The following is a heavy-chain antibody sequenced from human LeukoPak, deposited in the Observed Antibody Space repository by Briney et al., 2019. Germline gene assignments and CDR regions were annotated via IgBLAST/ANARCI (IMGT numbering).Heavy chain of an antibody. Sequence: GGSLRLSCAASGFTFSSYGMHWVRQAPGKGLEWVAVISYDGSNKYYADSVKGRFTISRDNSKNTLYLQMNSLRAEDTAVYYCAREAYYDSSGYASPGRAEEGAYFDYWGQGTLVTVSS. CDR2: ISYDGSNK. D-gene: IGHD3-22*01. CDR1: GFTFSSYG. J-gene: IGHJ4*02. V-gene: IGHV3-30*19. CDR3: AREAYYDSSGYASPGRAEEGAYFDY.